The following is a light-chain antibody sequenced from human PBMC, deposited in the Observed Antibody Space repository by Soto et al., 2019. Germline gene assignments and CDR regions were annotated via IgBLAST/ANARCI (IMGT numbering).Light chain of an antibody. CDR2: KIS. CDR1: PSLVHSDGNTY. CDR3: MHAIERIR. V-gene: IGKV2-24*01. Sequence: EIVMPQTPLSSPVTLGQPASISCRSSPSLVHSDGNTYLSWLQQRPGQPPRLLIYKISNRFSGVPDRFSGSWAGTDFTLTISRVEAEDVGVYYSMHAIERIRFGGGTRVELK. J-gene: IGKJ4*02.